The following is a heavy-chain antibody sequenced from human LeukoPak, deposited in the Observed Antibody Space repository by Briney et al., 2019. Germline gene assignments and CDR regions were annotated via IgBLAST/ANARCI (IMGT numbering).Heavy chain of an antibody. Sequence: GGSLRLSCAASGFTFSNYGMHWVRQAPGKGLEWVAVISFDGSNKYYGDSVKGRFTISRDNSKNMLFLQMNSLRAEDTAVYYCAKVDYWGQGTLVTVSS. CDR2: ISFDGSNK. CDR3: AKVDY. V-gene: IGHV3-30*18. J-gene: IGHJ4*02. CDR1: GFTFSNYG.